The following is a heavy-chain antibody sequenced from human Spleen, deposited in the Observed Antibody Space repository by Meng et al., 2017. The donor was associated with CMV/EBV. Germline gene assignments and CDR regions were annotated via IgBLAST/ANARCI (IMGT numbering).Heavy chain of an antibody. CDR1: GYTFTGYN. CDR2: INCKSGDT. V-gene: IGHV1-2*06. J-gene: IGHJ4*02. Sequence: KVSCKASGYTFTGYNIHWVRQAPGQGPGWLGRINCKSGDTNYAQKFQGRVTMTRDTSISTAYMELSSLRSDDTAVYYCVRLAGGVDYWGQGTLVTVSS. CDR3: VRLAGGVDY. D-gene: IGHD3-10*01.